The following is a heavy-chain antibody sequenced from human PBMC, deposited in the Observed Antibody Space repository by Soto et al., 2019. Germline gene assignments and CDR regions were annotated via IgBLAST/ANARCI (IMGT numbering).Heavy chain of an antibody. CDR2: INAGNGNT. Sequence: QVQLVQSGAEEKKPGASVKVSCKASGYTFTSYAMHWVRQAPGQRLEWMGWINAGNGNTKYSQKFKGRVTITRDTSASTAYMELSSLRSEDTAVYYGARDLVYSSGSLDYWGQGTLVTVSS. V-gene: IGHV1-3*05. CDR3: ARDLVYSSGSLDY. J-gene: IGHJ4*02. D-gene: IGHD6-19*01. CDR1: GYTFTSYA.